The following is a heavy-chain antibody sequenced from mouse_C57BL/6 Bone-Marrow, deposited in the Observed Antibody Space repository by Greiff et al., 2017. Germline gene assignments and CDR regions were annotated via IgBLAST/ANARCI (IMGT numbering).Heavy chain of an antibody. CDR1: GYTFTSYW. Sequence: QVQLQESGAELVKPGASVKLSCKASGYTFTSYWMHWVKQRPGQGLEWIGYINPMSGYTKYNQKFKDKATMTADKSSSTAYMQLSSLTYEDSAVYYCAGGIMILRDGFAYWGRGTVVTVTA. D-gene: IGHD1-2*01. J-gene: IGHJ3*01. V-gene: IGHV1-7*01. CDR2: INPMSGYT. CDR3: AGGIMILRDGFAY.